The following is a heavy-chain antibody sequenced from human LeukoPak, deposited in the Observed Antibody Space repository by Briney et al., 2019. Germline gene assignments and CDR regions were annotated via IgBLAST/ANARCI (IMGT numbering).Heavy chain of an antibody. J-gene: IGHJ3*02. D-gene: IGHD6-13*01. CDR3: ARLSYSSSFKSNAFDI. Sequence: PGGSLRLSCAASGFTFDDYGMSWVRQAPGKGLEWVSGINWNGGSTGYADSVKGRFTISRDNAKNSLYLQMNSLRAEDTALYYCARLSYSSSFKSNAFDIWGQGTMVTVSS. V-gene: IGHV3-20*04. CDR1: GFTFDDYG. CDR2: INWNGGST.